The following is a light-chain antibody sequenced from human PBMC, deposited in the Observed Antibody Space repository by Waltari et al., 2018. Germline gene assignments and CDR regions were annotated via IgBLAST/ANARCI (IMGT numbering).Light chain of an antibody. CDR3: SSYGDPLI. Sequence: DIVMTQSPDSLAVSLGERATINCKSSQSVLYSSNNRNYLAWYQQKPGKAPKLMIYEVSQRPSGVPDRCSGSKSGNTASLTVSGLQAEDEADYYCSSYGDPLIFGGGTK. CDR1: QSVLYSSNNRNY. CDR2: EVS. J-gene: IGKJ4*01. V-gene: IGKV4-1*01.